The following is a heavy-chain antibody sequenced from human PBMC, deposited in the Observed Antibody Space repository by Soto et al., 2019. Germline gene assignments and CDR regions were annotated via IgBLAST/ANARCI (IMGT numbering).Heavy chain of an antibody. CDR2: ISFDGSNK. Sequence: QVQLVESGGGVVQPGRSLRLSCAASEFTFSSYAMHWVRQAPGKGLEWVAVISFDGSNKDYADSVKGRFTISRDNSKNTLYLQMNSLRAEDTAVYYCARASYSTSWYYAFDIWGQVTMVTVSS. J-gene: IGHJ3*02. V-gene: IGHV3-30-3*01. D-gene: IGHD6-13*01. CDR1: EFTFSSYA. CDR3: ARASYSTSWYYAFDI.